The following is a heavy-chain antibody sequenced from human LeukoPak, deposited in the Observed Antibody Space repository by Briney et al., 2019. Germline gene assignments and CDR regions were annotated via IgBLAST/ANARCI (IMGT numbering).Heavy chain of an antibody. D-gene: IGHD5-18*01. CDR3: ARNVRDTGTFDY. V-gene: IGHV1-8*01. Sequence: ASVKVSCKASGYTFTSYDINWVRQATGQGLEWMGWMNPNSGDTGYAQKFQGRVTMTRSTSISTAYMELSSLSSEDTAVYYCARNVRDTGTFDYWGQGTLVTVSS. CDR2: MNPNSGDT. J-gene: IGHJ4*02. CDR1: GYTFTSYD.